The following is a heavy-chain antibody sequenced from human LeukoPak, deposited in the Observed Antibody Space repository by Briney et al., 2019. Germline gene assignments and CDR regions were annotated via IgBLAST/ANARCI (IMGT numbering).Heavy chain of an antibody. CDR1: GFTFSSYA. Sequence: GGSLRLSCAASGFTFSSYAMSWVRQAPGKGLEWVSAISGSGGSTYYADSVKGRFTISRDNSKNTLYLQMNSLRAEDTAVYYCANTFSSSWYEGWFDPWGQGTLVTVSS. CDR2: ISGSGGST. J-gene: IGHJ5*02. V-gene: IGHV3-23*01. D-gene: IGHD6-13*01. CDR3: ANTFSSSWYEGWFDP.